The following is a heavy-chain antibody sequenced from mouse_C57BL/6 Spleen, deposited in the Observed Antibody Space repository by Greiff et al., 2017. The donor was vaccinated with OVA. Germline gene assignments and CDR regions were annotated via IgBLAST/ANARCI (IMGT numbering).Heavy chain of an antibody. V-gene: IGHV5-6*01. Sequence: EVQLVESGADLVQPGGSLSLSCAASGFTFSSYGMSWVRQSPDKRLEWVATISSGGSSTYYPAFVSGRFTISRDKAKNNLYLQMSSLKSEDTAMYYCATQGNYYGSSYDYLDYWGQGTTLTVSS. J-gene: IGHJ2*01. CDR1: GFTFSSYG. D-gene: IGHD1-1*01. CDR2: ISSGGSST. CDR3: ATQGNYYGSSYDYLDY.